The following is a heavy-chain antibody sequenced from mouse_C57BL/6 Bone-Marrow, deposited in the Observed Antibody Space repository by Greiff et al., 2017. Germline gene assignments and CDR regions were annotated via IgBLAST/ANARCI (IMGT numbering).Heavy chain of an antibody. J-gene: IGHJ3*01. D-gene: IGHD2-3*01. V-gene: IGHV1-81*01. Sequence: VQVVESGAELARPGASVKLSCKASGYTFTSYGISWVKQRPGQGLEWIGEIYPRSGNTYYNEKFKGKATLTADKSSSTAYMELRSLTSEDSAVYYCAREGYYRFAYWGQGTLVTVSA. CDR1: GYTFTSYG. CDR3: AREGYYRFAY. CDR2: IYPRSGNT.